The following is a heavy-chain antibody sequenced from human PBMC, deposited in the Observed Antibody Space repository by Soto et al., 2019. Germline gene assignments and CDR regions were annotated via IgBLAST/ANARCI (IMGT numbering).Heavy chain of an antibody. CDR3: AGERSSGWYVDY. D-gene: IGHD6-19*01. CDR2: MNPNSGNT. J-gene: IGHJ4*02. V-gene: IGHV1-8*01. Sequence: QVQLVQSGAEVKKPGASVKVSCKASGYTFTSYDINWVRQATGQGLEWMEWMNPNSGNTGYAQKFPGRVTMTRNTSIRAAYKARGSLRYEDTAVYYGAGERSSGWYVDYWGQGTLVTVSS. CDR1: GYTFTSYD.